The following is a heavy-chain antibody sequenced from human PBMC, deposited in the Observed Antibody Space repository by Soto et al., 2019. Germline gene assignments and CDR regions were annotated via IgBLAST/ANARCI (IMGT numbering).Heavy chain of an antibody. CDR3: ARTPFGGYSYGWIFDY. D-gene: IGHD5-18*01. CDR2: IYYSGST. V-gene: IGHV4-30-4*01. CDR1: GGSISSGDYY. Sequence: PSETLSLTCTVSGGSISSGDYYWSWIRQPPGKGLEWIGYIYYSGSTYYNPSLKSRVTISVDTSKNQFSLKLSSVTAADTAVYYCARTPFGGYSYGWIFDYWGQGTLVTVSS. J-gene: IGHJ4*02.